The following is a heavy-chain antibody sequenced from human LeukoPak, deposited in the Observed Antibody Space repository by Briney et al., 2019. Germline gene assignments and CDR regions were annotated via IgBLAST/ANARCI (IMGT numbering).Heavy chain of an antibody. D-gene: IGHD6-19*01. CDR1: GFTFSNYG. CDR3: AKCLSSGWYLWVDY. V-gene: IGHV3-30*18. Sequence: GGSLRLSCAASGFTFSNYGMHWVRQAPGEGLEWVAVISSDGSAKYYTDSVKGRFTISRDNSKNTLYLQMNSLRPEDTAVYYCAKCLSSGWYLWVDYWGQGTLVTVSS. J-gene: IGHJ4*02. CDR2: ISSDGSAK.